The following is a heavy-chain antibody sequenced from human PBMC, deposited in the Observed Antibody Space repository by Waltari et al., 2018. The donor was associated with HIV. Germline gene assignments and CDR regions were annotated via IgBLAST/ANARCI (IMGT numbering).Heavy chain of an antibody. CDR2: ST. V-gene: IGHV4-59*01. D-gene: IGHD4-17*01. Sequence: STNYNPSLKSRVTISVDTSKNQFSLKLSSVTAADTAVYYCARDSKLLGATVTAPWYYYYGMDVWGQGTTVTVSS. CDR3: ARDSKLLGATVTAPWYYYYGMDV. J-gene: IGHJ6*02.